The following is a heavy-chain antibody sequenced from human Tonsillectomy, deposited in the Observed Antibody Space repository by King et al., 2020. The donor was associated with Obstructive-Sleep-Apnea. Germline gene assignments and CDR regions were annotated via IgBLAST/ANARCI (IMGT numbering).Heavy chain of an antibody. CDR3: TRDRVDSTGYYLDYFDY. Sequence: QLQESGPGLVKPSETLSLTCTVSGGSISSMDHYWGWIRQPPGKGLEWLGSMYYSGSSYYNPSLKSRVTISVDTSKSQFSLKLTSVTAADTAVYYCTRDRVDSTGYYLDYFDYWGQGTLVTVSS. J-gene: IGHJ4*02. CDR2: MYYSGSS. V-gene: IGHV4-39*07. CDR1: GGSISSMDHY. D-gene: IGHD3-22*01.